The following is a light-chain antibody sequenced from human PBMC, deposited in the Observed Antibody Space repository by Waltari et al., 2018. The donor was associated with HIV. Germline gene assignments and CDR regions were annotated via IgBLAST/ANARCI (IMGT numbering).Light chain of an antibody. CDR3: QAWDTNTAAV. V-gene: IGLV3-1*01. CDR2: QDT. J-gene: IGLJ1*01. CDR1: KLGDRS. Sequence: SHELTQPPSVSVSPGQTASITCSGDKLGDRSARSYQQKPGQSPVLVIYQDTNRPSGIPERFSGSNSGNTATLTISGTQTMEEADYYCQAWDTNTAAVFGTGTKVTVL.